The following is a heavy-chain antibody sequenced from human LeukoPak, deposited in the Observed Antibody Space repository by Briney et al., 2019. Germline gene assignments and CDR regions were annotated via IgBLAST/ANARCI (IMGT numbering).Heavy chain of an antibody. D-gene: IGHD2-2*01. CDR3: ARDLIVVVPAAIVSYYYGMDV. Sequence: GGSLRLSCAASGFTYSSYWMHWVRQAPGKGLVWVSRINSDGSSTSYADSVKGRFTISRDNAKNTLYLQMNSLRAEDTAVYYCARDLIVVVPAAIVSYYYGMDVWGQGTTVTVSS. J-gene: IGHJ6*02. V-gene: IGHV3-74*01. CDR2: INSDGSST. CDR1: GFTYSSYW.